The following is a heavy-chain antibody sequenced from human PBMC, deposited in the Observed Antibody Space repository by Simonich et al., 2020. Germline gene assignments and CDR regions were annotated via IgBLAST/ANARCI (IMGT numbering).Heavy chain of an antibody. CDR1: GYTFTSFA. CDR2: INAGNGNT. V-gene: IGHV1-3*01. Sequence: QVQLVQSGAEVKKPGASVKVSCKASGYTFTSFAMHWVRQAPGKRLEGMGWINAGNGNTNNSQKFQGRGTITRDTSAITAYMELSSLRSEDTAVYYCARGAGDRAFDIWGQGTMVTVSS. J-gene: IGHJ3*02. CDR3: ARGAGDRAFDI. D-gene: IGHD7-27*01.